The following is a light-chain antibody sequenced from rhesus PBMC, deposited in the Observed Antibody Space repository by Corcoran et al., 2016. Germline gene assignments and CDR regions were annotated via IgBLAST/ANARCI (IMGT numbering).Light chain of an antibody. Sequence: DIQMTQSPSSLSASVGDTVTITCRASQGIRSYLNWFQQKPGKAPKLLIYAASSLESGVPSRFSGSGSGTAFTLTISSLQPEDFAAYYCLQHNSYPRTFGGGTKVEIK. CDR1: QGIRSY. J-gene: IGKJ4*01. CDR3: LQHNSYPRT. CDR2: AAS. V-gene: IGKV1-28*01.